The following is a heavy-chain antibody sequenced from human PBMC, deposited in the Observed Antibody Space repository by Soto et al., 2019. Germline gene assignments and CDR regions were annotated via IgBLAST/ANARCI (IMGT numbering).Heavy chain of an antibody. V-gene: IGHV3-23*01. J-gene: IGHJ3*02. CDR2: TSGTGSST. CDR1: GFTFSSYA. D-gene: IGHD3-9*01. CDR3: AKNKRYFDWLSRDTFDI. Sequence: PGGSLRLSCAASGFTFSSYAMSWVRQAPGKGLEWVSATSGTGSSTFYADSVKGRFTISRVNSKNTLYLQMNSLRAEDTAVYYCAKNKRYFDWLSRDTFDIWGQGTMVTVS.